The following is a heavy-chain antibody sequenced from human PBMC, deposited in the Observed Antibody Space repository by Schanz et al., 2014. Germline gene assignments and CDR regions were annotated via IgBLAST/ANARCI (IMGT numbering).Heavy chain of an antibody. Sequence: VQLVESGGGVVQPGGSLRLSCAASGFTFSSHWMHWVRQDPGKGLVWVARINSVGSNTDYADSVKGRFTISRDNSKNTLYLQMNSLRAEDTAIYYCAKDAPYPFDLWGRGTLXTVSS. V-gene: IGHV3-74*01. CDR3: AKDAPYPFDL. CDR2: INSVGSNT. J-gene: IGHJ2*01. CDR1: GFTFSSHW.